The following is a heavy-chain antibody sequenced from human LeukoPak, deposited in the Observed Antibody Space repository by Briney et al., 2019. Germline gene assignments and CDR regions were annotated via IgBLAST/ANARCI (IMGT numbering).Heavy chain of an antibody. CDR3: TAGTGRSDFDY. CDR2: IKRKGDDGTI. J-gene: IGHJ4*02. CDR1: GFTFSNAW. Sequence: PGGSLRLSCAASGFTFSNAWMSWVRQAPGRGLEWVGRIKRKGDDGTIDYAAHVTGRLSISRDDSKNTLYLQMNSLKSEDTAVYYCTAGTGRSDFDYWGQGTLVTVSS. V-gene: IGHV3-15*01. D-gene: IGHD3/OR15-3a*01.